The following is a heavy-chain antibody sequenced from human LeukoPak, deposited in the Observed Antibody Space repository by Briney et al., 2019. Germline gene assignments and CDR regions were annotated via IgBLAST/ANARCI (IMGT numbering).Heavy chain of an antibody. V-gene: IGHV1-2*02. CDR3: ARAEHLVPSYFDN. Sequence: PTVKVSCKASGYTFTDYYLHWVRQAPGQGLEWMGWINPNSGGTNYAQKFQGRVTMTRDTSISTAYMELSSLRSDDTAVYYCARAEHLVPSYFDNWGQGTLVTVSS. D-gene: IGHD6-13*01. J-gene: IGHJ4*02. CDR1: GYTFTDYY. CDR2: INPNSGGT.